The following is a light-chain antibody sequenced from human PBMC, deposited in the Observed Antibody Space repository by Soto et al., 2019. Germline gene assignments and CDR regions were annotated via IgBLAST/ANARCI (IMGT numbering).Light chain of an antibody. Sequence: VLTQSPATLSLSPGDTATLSCRASQRFIKYLACYQQKPGQAPRLLIYDQSARATGIPVRFSGSGSGTDFILTISRLEPEAFAVYYCQQFSRSQLTLGGGSKVDI. J-gene: IGKJ4*01. CDR1: QRFIKY. CDR3: QQFSRSQLT. CDR2: DQS. V-gene: IGKV3-11*01.